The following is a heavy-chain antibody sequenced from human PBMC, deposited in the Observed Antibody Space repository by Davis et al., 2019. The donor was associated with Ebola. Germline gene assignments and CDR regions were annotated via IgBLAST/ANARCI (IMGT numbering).Heavy chain of an antibody. CDR1: GYTFTGYY. D-gene: IGHD6-13*01. CDR3: ARDLERRNGSSWSYYYYYMDV. Sequence: ASVKVSCKASGYTFTGYYMHWVRQAPGQGLEWMGWINPNSGGTNYAQKFQGRVTMTRDTSISTAYMELSRLTSDDTAVYYCARDLERRNGSSWSYYYYYMDVWGKGTTVTVSS. CDR2: INPNSGGT. J-gene: IGHJ6*03. V-gene: IGHV1-2*02.